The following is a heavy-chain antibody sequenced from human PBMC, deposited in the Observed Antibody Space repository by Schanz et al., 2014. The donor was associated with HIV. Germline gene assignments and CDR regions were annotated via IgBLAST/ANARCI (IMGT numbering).Heavy chain of an antibody. CDR2: ISAGVGTA. CDR1: GFTITSYG. V-gene: IGHV3-23*04. J-gene: IGHJ3*02. CDR3: AIRTPMISFGAFDI. D-gene: IGHD3-16*01. Sequence: VQLVESGGGVVQPGRSLRLSCAVSGFTITSYGMSWVRQAPGKGLEGVSTISAGVGTASYADSVKGRFTISRDNSKKMLFLQMNRLRAEDTAVYYCAIRTPMISFGAFDIWGRGTMVTVSS.